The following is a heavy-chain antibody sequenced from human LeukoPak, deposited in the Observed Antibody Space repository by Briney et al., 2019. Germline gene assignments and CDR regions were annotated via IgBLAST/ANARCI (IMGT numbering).Heavy chain of an antibody. D-gene: IGHD4/OR15-4a*01. CDR1: GGSISSGDYY. V-gene: IGHV4-30-4*01. CDR2: IYYSGST. J-gene: IGHJ4*02. Sequence: SETLSLTCTVSGGSISSGDYYWSWIRQPPGKGLEWIGYIYYSGSTYYNPSLKSRVTMSVDTSKNQFSLKLSSVTAADAAVYYCARELTYADYWGQGTLVTVSS. CDR3: ARELTYADY.